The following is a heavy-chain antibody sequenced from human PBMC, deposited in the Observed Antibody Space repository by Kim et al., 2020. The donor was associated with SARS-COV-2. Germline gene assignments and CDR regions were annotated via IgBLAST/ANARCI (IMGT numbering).Heavy chain of an antibody. D-gene: IGHD6-19*01. Sequence: ASVKVSCKASGYTFTSYGISWVRQAPGQGLEWMGWISAYNGNTNYAQKLQGRVTMTTDTSTSTAYMELRSLRSDDTAVYYCARDRDSSGWYGLGHYYYGMDVWGQGTTVTVSS. CDR3: ARDRDSSGWYGLGHYYYGMDV. V-gene: IGHV1-18*01. J-gene: IGHJ6*02. CDR1: GYTFTSYG. CDR2: ISAYNGNT.